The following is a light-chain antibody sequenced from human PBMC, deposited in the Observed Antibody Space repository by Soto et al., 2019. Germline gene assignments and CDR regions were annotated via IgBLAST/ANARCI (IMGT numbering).Light chain of an antibody. CDR2: DAS. Sequence: DIQMTQSPSALSASVGDRVTITCRASQSISSWLAWYQQKPGKAPNLLIYDASSLESGVPSRFSGSGSGTEFTLTISSLQPDDFATYYCQQYESHLFGQGTKVDIK. V-gene: IGKV1-5*01. CDR3: QQYESHL. J-gene: IGKJ2*01. CDR1: QSISSW.